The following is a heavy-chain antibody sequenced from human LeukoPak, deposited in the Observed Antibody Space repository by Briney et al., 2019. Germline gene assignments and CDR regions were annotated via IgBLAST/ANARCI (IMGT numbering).Heavy chain of an antibody. CDR2: IIPIVGIA. CDR3: ARSDSGYDFWSGYYTSFDY. D-gene: IGHD3-3*01. V-gene: IGHV1-69*02. Sequence: GASVKVSCKASGGTFISYTISWVRQAPGQGGEWMGRIIPIVGIANYAQKFQGRVTITADKSTSTAYMELSSLRSEDTAVYYCARSDSGYDFWSGYYTSFDYWGQGTLVTVSS. J-gene: IGHJ4*02. CDR1: GGTFISYT.